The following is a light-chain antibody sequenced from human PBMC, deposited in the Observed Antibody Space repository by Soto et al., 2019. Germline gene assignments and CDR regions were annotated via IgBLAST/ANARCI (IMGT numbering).Light chain of an antibody. V-gene: IGKV1-5*03. CDR1: QSISSW. J-gene: IGKJ1*01. Sequence: DIQMTQSPSTLSASVGDRVTITCRASQSISSWLAWYQQKPGKAPKLLIYKASSLERGVPSSFSGSGSGTEFTLTISSLQPDDFATYACQQYKSYSPGGAFGQGTKVEIK. CDR3: QQYKSYSPGGA. CDR2: KAS.